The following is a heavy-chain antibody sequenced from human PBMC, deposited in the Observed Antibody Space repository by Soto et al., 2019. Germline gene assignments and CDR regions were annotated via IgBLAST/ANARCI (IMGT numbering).Heavy chain of an antibody. Sequence: QVTLKEYGPVLVKPTETLTPTCTGSAIPLSNASIGWSWLRQPPGKTLEWLEHIFSNDDKSYSTSLKSRLTISTDTSKSQVVVTMTTLDPVGTATYYCARINVVRYGDVDYWCQGATVTVSS. CDR2: IFSNDDK. CDR3: ARINVVRYGDVDY. D-gene: IGHD4-17*01. J-gene: IGHJ4*02. CDR1: AIPLSNASIG. V-gene: IGHV2-26*01.